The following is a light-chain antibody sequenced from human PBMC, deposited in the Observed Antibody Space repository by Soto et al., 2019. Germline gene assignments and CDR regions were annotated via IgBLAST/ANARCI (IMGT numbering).Light chain of an antibody. CDR2: EVS. J-gene: IGLJ3*02. CDR1: SSDVGGYNR. CDR3: SSFTGSSTWV. Sequence: QSALTQPPSASGSPGQSVAISCTGTSSDVGGYNRVSWSQQHPGKAPKLMIYEVSNRPSGVSNRFSGSKSGNTASLTISGLQPEDEADYYCSSFTGSSTWVFGGGTQLTVL. V-gene: IGLV2-14*01.